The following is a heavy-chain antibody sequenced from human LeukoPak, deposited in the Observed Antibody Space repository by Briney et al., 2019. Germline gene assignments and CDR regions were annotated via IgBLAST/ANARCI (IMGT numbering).Heavy chain of an antibody. V-gene: IGHV1-8*03. CDR2: MNPNSGNT. J-gene: IGHJ6*03. CDR1: GYTFTSYD. D-gene: IGHD5-12*01. CDR3: ARVGVATFRLPYYYYYYMDV. Sequence: ASVKVSCKASGYTFTSYDINWVRQATGQGLEWMGWMNPNSGNTGYAQKFQGRVTITRNTSISTAYMELSSLRSEDTAVYYCARVGVATFRLPYYYYYYMDVWGKGTTVTVSS.